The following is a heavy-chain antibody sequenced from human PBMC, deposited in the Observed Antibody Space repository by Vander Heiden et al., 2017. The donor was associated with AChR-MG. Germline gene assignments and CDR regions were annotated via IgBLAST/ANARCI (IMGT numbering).Heavy chain of an antibody. J-gene: IGHJ4*02. V-gene: IGHV3-23*01. CDR2: IGSGSGGTT. CDR3: AHKYGTTWYDY. D-gene: IGHD6-13*01. CDR1: GFTFSSHA. Sequence: EVHLLESGGGCVQPGESLSLSCAASGFTFSSHAMRWVRQVPGKGPDCVSAIGSGSGGTTYYADSVKGRFTISRDNSNNTVFLQMNSLRVEDTAVYYCAHKYGTTWYDYRGQGTLVTVSS.